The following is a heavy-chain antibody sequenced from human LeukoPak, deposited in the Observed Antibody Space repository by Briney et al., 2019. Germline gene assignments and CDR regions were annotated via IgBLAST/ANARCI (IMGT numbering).Heavy chain of an antibody. D-gene: IGHD3-10*01. V-gene: IGHV4-34*01. CDR3: ARLGRMVRGVNRYYYYYMDV. CDR2: INHSGST. J-gene: IGHJ6*03. Sequence: SETLSLTCAVYGGSFSGYYWSWIRQPPGKGLEWIGEINHSGSTNYNPSLKSRVTISVDTSKNQFSLKLSSVTAADTAVYYCARLGRMVRGVNRYYYYYMDVWGKGTTVTISS. CDR1: GGSFSGYY.